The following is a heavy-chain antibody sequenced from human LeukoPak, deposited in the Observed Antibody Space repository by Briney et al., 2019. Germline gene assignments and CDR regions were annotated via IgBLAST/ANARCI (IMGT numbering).Heavy chain of an antibody. Sequence: PSETLSLTCAVYGGSFSTYYWSWIRQSPGKGLEWIAEINHRGDTNYNPSVKSRVTISVDTSKNQFSLKVRSLTAADTAVYYCARGPTISETGYFDDWGQGTLVTVSS. CDR2: INHRGDT. D-gene: IGHD7-27*01. J-gene: IGHJ4*02. CDR3: ARGPTISETGYFDD. V-gene: IGHV4-34*01. CDR1: GGSFSTYY.